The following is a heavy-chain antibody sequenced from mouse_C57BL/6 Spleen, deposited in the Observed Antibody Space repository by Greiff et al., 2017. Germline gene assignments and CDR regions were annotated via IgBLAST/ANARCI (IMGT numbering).Heavy chain of an antibody. V-gene: IGHV14-1*01. D-gene: IGHD2-1*01. CDR1: GFNIKDYY. CDR3: RGYGNYDWFAY. J-gene: IGHJ3*01. CDR2: IDPEDGDT. Sequence: VQLKESGAELVRPGASVKLSCTASGFNIKDYYMPWVKQRPEQGLEWIGRIDPEDGDTEYAPKFQGKATMTADTSSNPAYLQLRSPTSEDTAVYYCRGYGNYDWFAYWGQGTLVTVSA.